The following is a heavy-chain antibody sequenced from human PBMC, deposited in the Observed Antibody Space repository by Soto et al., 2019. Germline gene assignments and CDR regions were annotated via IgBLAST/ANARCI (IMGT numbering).Heavy chain of an antibody. J-gene: IGHJ4*02. CDR3: AKSAYNWNDGFFDF. CDR1: GFTFSSYA. D-gene: IGHD1-1*01. CDR2: ISSNGGST. V-gene: IGHV3-64*04. Sequence: GGSLRLSCAASGFTFSSYAMHWVRQAPGKGLEYVSAISSNGGSTYYADSVKGRFTISRDNSKNTLYLQMNSLRAEDTAVYYCAKSAYNWNDGFFDFWGQGTLVTVSS.